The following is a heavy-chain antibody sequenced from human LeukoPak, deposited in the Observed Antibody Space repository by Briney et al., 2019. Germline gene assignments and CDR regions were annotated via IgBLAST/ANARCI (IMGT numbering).Heavy chain of an antibody. J-gene: IGHJ4*02. D-gene: IGHD6-6*01. CDR2: ISSSGSTI. CDR1: GFTFSSYE. V-gene: IGHV3-48*03. Sequence: SGGSLGLSCAASGFTFSSYEMNWVRQAPGKGLEWVSYISSSGSTIYYADSVKGRFTISRDNAKNSLYLQMNSLRAEDTAVYYCAREIFSSSSEGFDYWGQGTLVTVSS. CDR3: AREIFSSSSEGFDY.